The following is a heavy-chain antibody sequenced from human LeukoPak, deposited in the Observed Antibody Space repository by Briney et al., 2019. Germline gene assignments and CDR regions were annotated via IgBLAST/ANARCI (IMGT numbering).Heavy chain of an antibody. CDR1: GGSISSSSYY. J-gene: IGHJ4*02. CDR2: IYYSGST. Sequence: PSETLSLTCTVSGGSISSSSYYWGWIRQPPGKGLEWIGRIYYSGSTYYNPSLKSRVTISVDTSNNQFSLKLSSVTAADAAVYYCASIGYCSSTSCYLFDYWGQGTLVTVSS. CDR3: ASIGYCSSTSCYLFDY. V-gene: IGHV4-39*07. D-gene: IGHD2-2*01.